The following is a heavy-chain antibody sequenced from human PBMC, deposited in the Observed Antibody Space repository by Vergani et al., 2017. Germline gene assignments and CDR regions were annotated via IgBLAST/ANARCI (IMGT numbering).Heavy chain of an antibody. V-gene: IGHV3-30*18. D-gene: IGHD3-3*01. Sequence: QVQLVESGGGVVQPGRSLRLSCAASRFTFSSYGMHWVRQAPGKGLEWVAVISYDGSNKYYADSVKGRFTISRDNSKNTLYLQMNSLRAEDTAVYYCAKVRDFWSCYYDFDYWGQGTLVTVSS. CDR1: RFTFSSYG. CDR2: ISYDGSNK. CDR3: AKVRDFWSCYYDFDY. J-gene: IGHJ4*02.